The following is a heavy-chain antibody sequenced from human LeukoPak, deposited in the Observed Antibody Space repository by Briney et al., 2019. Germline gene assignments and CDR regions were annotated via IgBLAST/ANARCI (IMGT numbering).Heavy chain of an antibody. CDR2: INSDGSCT. CDR1: GFTFSRYW. D-gene: IGHD2-2*01. J-gene: IGHJ4*02. V-gene: IGHV3-74*01. CDR3: ARICSTTDCLISA. Sequence: GGSLRLSCAASGFTFSRYWMHWVRQAPGKGLVWVSRINSDGSCTSYADFVKGRFTISRDNAKNTVYLQMSSLRAEDTAVYYCARICSTTDCLISAWGQGTLVTVSS.